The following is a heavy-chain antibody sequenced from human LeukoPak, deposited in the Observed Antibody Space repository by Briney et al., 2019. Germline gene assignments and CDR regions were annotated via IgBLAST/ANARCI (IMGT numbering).Heavy chain of an antibody. CDR1: GGSFSGYY. CDR3: ARSPYCSGGSCYVPFDY. J-gene: IGHJ4*02. V-gene: IGHV4-34*01. CDR2: INHSGST. Sequence: SETLSLTCAVYGGSFSGYYWSRIRQPPGKGLEWIGEINHSGSTNYSPSLKSRVTISVDTSKNQFSLKLSSVAAADTAVYYCARSPYCSGGSCYVPFDYWGQGTLVTVSS. D-gene: IGHD2-15*01.